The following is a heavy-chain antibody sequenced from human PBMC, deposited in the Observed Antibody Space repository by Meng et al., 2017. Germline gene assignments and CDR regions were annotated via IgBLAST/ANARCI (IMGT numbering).Heavy chain of an antibody. CDR3: ARDGGLTGVDY. D-gene: IGHD7-27*01. CDR1: GGSISSYY. CDR2: IYYSGST. J-gene: IGHJ4*02. V-gene: IGHV4-59*01. Sequence: GSLRLSCTVSGGSISSYYWSWIRQPPGKGLEWIGYIYYSGSTNYNPSLKSRVTISVDTSKNQFSLKLSSVTAADTAVYYCARDGGLTGVDYWGQGTLVTVSS.